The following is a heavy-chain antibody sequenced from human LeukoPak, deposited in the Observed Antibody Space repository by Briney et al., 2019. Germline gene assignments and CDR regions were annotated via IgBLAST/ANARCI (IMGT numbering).Heavy chain of an antibody. J-gene: IGHJ6*02. CDR3: ARQKWDRLTYYYYGMDV. D-gene: IGHD1-26*01. CDR2: INWNGGST. Sequence: GGSLRLSCAASGFTFDDYEMSWVRQAPGKGLEWVSGINWNGGSTGYADSVKGRFTISRDNAKNSLYLQMNSLRAEDTALYYCARQKWDRLTYYYYGMDVWGQGTTVTVSS. CDR1: GFTFDDYE. V-gene: IGHV3-20*04.